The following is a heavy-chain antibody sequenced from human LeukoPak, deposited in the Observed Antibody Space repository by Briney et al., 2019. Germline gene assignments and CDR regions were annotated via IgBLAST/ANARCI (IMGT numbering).Heavy chain of an antibody. CDR3: AKDTAPRGDYLWHYFDY. D-gene: IGHD4-17*01. V-gene: IGHV3-30*18. Sequence: PGGSLRLSCAASGFTFSSYGMHWVRQAPGKGLEWVAVISYDGSNKYYADSVKGRFTISRDNSKNTLYLQMNSLRAEDTAVYYCAKDTAPRGDYLWHYFDYWGQGTLVTVFS. CDR2: ISYDGSNK. CDR1: GFTFSSYG. J-gene: IGHJ4*02.